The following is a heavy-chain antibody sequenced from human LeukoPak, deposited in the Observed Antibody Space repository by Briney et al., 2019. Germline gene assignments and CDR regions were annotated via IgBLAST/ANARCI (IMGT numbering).Heavy chain of an antibody. J-gene: IGHJ6*03. CDR3: ASGTIFGVVKDYYYYYYMDV. D-gene: IGHD3-3*01. CDR1: GGTFSSYA. V-gene: IGHV1-69*05. CDR2: IIPIFRTA. Sequence: ASVKVSCKASGGTFSSYAISWVRQAPGQGLEWMGGIIPIFRTANYAQKFQGRVTITTDESTSTAYMELSSLRSEDTAVYYCASGTIFGVVKDYYYYYYMDVWGKGTTVTVSS.